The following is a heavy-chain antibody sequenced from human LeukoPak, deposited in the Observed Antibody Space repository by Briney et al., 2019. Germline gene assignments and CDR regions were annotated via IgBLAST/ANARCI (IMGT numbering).Heavy chain of an antibody. CDR1: GGSISSSNW. CDR3: ARGPALWLGESRLYNWFDP. D-gene: IGHD3-10*01. J-gene: IGHJ5*02. CDR2: IYHSGST. V-gene: IGHV4-4*02. Sequence: SETLSLTCAVSGGSISSSNWWSWVRQPPGKGLEWIGEIYHSGSTNYNPSLKSRVTISVDKSKNQFSLKLSSVTAADTAVYYCARGPALWLGESRLYNWFDPWGQGTLVTVSS.